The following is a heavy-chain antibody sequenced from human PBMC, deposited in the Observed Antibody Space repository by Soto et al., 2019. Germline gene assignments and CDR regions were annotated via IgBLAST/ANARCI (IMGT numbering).Heavy chain of an antibody. Sequence: PVKVSCKASGYTFTSYGISWVRQAPGQGLEWMGWISAYNGNTNYAQKLQGRATMTTDRSTSTAYMELRSLRSDDTAVYYCARVVAGTLDRRGFLAYWGQGTLVTVSS. V-gene: IGHV1-18*01. CDR3: ARVVAGTLDRRGFLAY. J-gene: IGHJ4*02. CDR2: ISAYNGNT. D-gene: IGHD3-22*01. CDR1: GYTFTSYG.